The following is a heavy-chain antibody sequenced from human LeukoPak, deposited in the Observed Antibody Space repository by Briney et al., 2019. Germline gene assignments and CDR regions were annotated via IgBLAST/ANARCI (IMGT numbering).Heavy chain of an antibody. CDR2: IYYSGST. D-gene: IGHD3-3*01. CDR1: GGSISSYY. CDR3: ARETKYYDFWSGYYEDWFDP. J-gene: IGHJ5*02. V-gene: IGHV4-59*01. Sequence: PSETLSLTCTVSGGSISSYYWSWIRQPLGKGLEWIGYIYYSGSTNYNPSLKSRVTISVDTSKNQFSLKLSSVTAADTAVYYCARETKYYDFWSGYYEDWFDPWGQGTLVTVSS.